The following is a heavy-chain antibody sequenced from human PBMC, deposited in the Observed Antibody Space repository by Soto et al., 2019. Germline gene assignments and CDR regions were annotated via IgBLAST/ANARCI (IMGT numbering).Heavy chain of an antibody. CDR3: ARGPSGAYDTSWCDP. V-gene: IGHV3-74*01. J-gene: IGHJ5*02. CDR2: INSDGSST. D-gene: IGHD5-12*01. Sequence: GGSLRLSCAASGLTFSSYWMHWVRQAPGKGLEWVSHINSDGSSTNDADFVKGRFTSSRDNYQNILYLQMHSLRVEDTAVYYCARGPSGAYDTSWCDPWGQGTLVTVS. CDR1: GLTFSSYW.